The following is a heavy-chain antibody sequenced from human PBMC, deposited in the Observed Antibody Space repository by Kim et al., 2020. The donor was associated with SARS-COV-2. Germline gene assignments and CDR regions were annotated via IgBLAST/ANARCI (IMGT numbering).Heavy chain of an antibody. CDR3: ARDPTPSLRLGDPVGYYYYYGMDV. Sequence: GGSLRLSCAASGFTFSSYSMNWVRQAPGKGLEWVSSISSSSSYIYYADSVKGRFTISRDNAKNSLYLQMNSLRAEDTAVYYCARDPTPSLRLGDPVGYYYYYGMDVWGQGTTVTVSS. J-gene: IGHJ6*02. CDR2: ISSSSSYI. V-gene: IGHV3-21*01. CDR1: GFTFSSYS. D-gene: IGHD3-16*01.